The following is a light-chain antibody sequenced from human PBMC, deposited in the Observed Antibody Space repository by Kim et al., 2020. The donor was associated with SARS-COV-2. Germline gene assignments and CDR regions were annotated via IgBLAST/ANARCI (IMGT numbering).Light chain of an antibody. CDR2: DVS. J-gene: IGKJ2*01. CDR3: QQHYNWPVYT. CDR1: QSVSSY. V-gene: IGKV3-11*01. Sequence: LSPGETATLSCTASQSVSSYLAWYQQKPGQAPRLLIYDVSKRATGIPARFSGSGSETDFTLTISSLEPEDFAVYYCQQHYNWPVYTFGQGTKLEI.